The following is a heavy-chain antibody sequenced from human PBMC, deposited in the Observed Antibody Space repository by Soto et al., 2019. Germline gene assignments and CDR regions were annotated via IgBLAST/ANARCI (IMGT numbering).Heavy chain of an antibody. CDR1: GGSISSYY. D-gene: IGHD3-3*01. Sequence: PSGTLSLTCTVSGGSISSYYWSWIRQPPGKGLEWIGYIYYSGSTNYNPSLKSRVTISVDTSKNQFSLKLSSVTAADTAVYYCARVPSYYDFWSGPYGWFDPWGQGTLVTVSS. CDR3: ARVPSYYDFWSGPYGWFDP. V-gene: IGHV4-59*01. CDR2: IYYSGST. J-gene: IGHJ5*02.